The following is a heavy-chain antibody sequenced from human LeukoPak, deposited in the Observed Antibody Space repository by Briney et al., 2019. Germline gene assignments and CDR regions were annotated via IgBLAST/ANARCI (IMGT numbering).Heavy chain of an antibody. J-gene: IGHJ4*02. V-gene: IGHV3-74*01. CDR3: VRGGYSINSFDY. Sequence: GGSLRLSCAATGFTFSNYWMHWVRQTPGKGLVWVSRINTAETTRNIADFVEGRFTISRDNAKNTLYLQMNSLRAEDTAVYYCVRGGYSINSFDYWGQGTLVTVSS. D-gene: IGHD4-11*01. CDR1: GFTFSNYW. CDR2: INTAETTR.